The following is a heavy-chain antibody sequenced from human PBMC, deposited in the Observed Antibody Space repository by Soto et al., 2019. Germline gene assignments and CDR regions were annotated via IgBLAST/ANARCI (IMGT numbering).Heavy chain of an antibody. Sequence: GGSLRLSCAASGFTFSSYGMHWVSKAPGKGLEWVAVIWFDGSNQFYADSVKGRFTISRDNSKDTLSLQMNSLTADDTAVYFCARDYSWKSAFDIWGQGTMVTVSS. V-gene: IGHV3-33*01. J-gene: IGHJ3*02. CDR3: ARDYSWKSAFDI. D-gene: IGHD1-1*01. CDR1: GFTFSSYG. CDR2: IWFDGSNQ.